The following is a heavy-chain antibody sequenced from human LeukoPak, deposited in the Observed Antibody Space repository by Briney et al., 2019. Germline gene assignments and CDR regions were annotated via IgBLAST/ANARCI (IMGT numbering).Heavy chain of an antibody. V-gene: IGHV4-59*08. CDR1: GGSISYHY. CDR2: IYYSGGT. CDR3: ASCSVAAADSHYFDS. J-gene: IGHJ4*02. D-gene: IGHD6-25*01. Sequence: SETLSLTCSFSGGSISYHYWSWIRQTAGKGLEWKGYIYYSGGTNYNPSLESRVTISVDTSKNQFSLKLSSVTAADTAVYYCASCSVAAADSHYFDSWGQGTLVTVSS.